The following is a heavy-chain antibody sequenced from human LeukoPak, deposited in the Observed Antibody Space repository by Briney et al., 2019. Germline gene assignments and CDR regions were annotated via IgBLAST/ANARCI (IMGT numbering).Heavy chain of an antibody. Sequence: PSETLSLTCAVYGGSFSGYYWSWIRQPPGKGLEWIGEINHSGSTNYNPSLKSRVTISVDTSKNQFSLKLSSVTAADTAVHYCARDPTVAYMDVWGKGTTVTVSS. J-gene: IGHJ6*03. D-gene: IGHD4-11*01. V-gene: IGHV4-34*01. CDR1: GGSFSGYY. CDR2: INHSGST. CDR3: ARDPTVAYMDV.